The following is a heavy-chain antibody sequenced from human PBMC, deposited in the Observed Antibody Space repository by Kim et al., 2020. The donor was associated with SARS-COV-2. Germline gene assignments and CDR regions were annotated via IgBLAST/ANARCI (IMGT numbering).Heavy chain of an antibody. V-gene: IGHV3-7*03. Sequence: GGSLRLSCVASRFTFSNYWMTWVRQAPGKGLEWVASINQEGYRKDYADSVKGRFTVSRDNVKSSLYLQMYSLRADDTALYYCATDIGSAWYSVNWFDPWGQGTQVIVSS. CDR1: RFTFSNYW. J-gene: IGHJ5*02. D-gene: IGHD2-21*01. CDR2: INQEGYRK. CDR3: ATDIGSAWYSVNWFDP.